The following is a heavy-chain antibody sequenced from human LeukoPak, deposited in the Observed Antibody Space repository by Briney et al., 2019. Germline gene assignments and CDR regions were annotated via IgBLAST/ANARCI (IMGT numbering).Heavy chain of an antibody. J-gene: IGHJ4*02. V-gene: IGHV6-1*01. CDR2: TYYRSKWYN. Sequence: SQTLSLTCDISGDSVSSNGASWTWIRQSPSRGLEWLGRTYYRSKWYNDYAVSVKGRTSINPDTSKNQFSLQLNSVTPEDTAVYCCARETDFGVVTNWGQGTLVTVSS. D-gene: IGHD3-3*01. CDR1: GDSVSSNGAS. CDR3: ARETDFGVVTN.